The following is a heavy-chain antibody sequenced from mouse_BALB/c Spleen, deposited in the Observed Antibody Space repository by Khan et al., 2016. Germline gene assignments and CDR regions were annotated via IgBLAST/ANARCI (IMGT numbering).Heavy chain of an antibody. CDR3: ARAWYSMDY. J-gene: IGHJ4*01. CDR2: ILPGSGYS. Sequence: QVQLQQSGAELMKPGASVKISCKDTGYTFSNYWIEWVKQRPGHGLEWIGDILPGSGYSNSNENFKGKATFTADASSNTAYMQLISLASEDSAVYVCARAWYSMDYWGQGTSVHVSS. CDR1: GYTFSNYW. V-gene: IGHV1-9*01.